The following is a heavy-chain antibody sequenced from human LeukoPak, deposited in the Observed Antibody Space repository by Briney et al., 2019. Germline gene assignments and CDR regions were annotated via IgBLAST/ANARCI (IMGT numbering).Heavy chain of an antibody. CDR1: GFTFSSYA. Sequence: PGGSLRLSCAASGFTFSSYAMPWVRQAPGKGLEWVAVISYDGSNKHYADSVKGRFTISRDNSMNTLYLQMNSLRAEDTAVYYCARGRGGIAAARRYFDYWGQGTLVTVSS. CDR2: ISYDGSNK. D-gene: IGHD6-13*01. V-gene: IGHV3-30-3*01. J-gene: IGHJ4*02. CDR3: ARGRGGIAAARRYFDY.